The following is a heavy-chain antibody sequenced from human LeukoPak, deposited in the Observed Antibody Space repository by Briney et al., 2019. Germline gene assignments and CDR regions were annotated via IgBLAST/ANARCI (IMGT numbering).Heavy chain of an antibody. D-gene: IGHD6-19*01. J-gene: IGHJ4*02. Sequence: SQTLSLTCAISGDSVSSNSAAWNWTRQSPSRGLEWLGRTYYRSKWYKDYAVSVQSRININPDTSKHQFSLQLNSVTPEDTAVYYCARGSADRIAVAAFDYWGPGTLVTGSS. CDR3: ARGSADRIAVAAFDY. CDR1: GDSVSSNSAA. CDR2: TYYRSKWYK. V-gene: IGHV6-1*01.